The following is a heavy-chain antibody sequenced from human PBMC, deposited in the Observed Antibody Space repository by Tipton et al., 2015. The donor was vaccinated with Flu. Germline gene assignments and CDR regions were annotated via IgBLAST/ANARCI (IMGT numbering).Heavy chain of an antibody. CDR1: GYTFSSYW. CDR2: IYPGDSKT. J-gene: IGHJ4*02. D-gene: IGHD5-24*01. CDR3: VRERNGYFDY. Sequence: QLVQSGAEVKKPGESVKISCEGSGYTFSSYWIAWVRQMPGKGLEWMGIIYPGDSKTKFSPSFQGQVTISADKSISTTYLQWSSLKASDTAMYYCVRERNGYFDYWGQGTLVTVSS. V-gene: IGHV5-51*03.